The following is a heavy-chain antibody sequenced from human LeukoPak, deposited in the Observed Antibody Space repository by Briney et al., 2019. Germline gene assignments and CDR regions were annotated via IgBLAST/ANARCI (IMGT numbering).Heavy chain of an antibody. V-gene: IGHV4-39*07. CDR2: IYYSGST. D-gene: IGHD3-10*01. CDR1: GGSISSSSYY. CDR3: ARDMLARGVGRTYWFDP. J-gene: IGHJ5*02. Sequence: SETLSLTCTVSGGSISSSSYYWGWIRQPPGKGLEWIGSIYYSGSTYYNPSLKSRVTISVDTSKNQFSLKLSSVTAADTAVYYCARDMLARGVGRTYWFDPWGQGTLVTVSS.